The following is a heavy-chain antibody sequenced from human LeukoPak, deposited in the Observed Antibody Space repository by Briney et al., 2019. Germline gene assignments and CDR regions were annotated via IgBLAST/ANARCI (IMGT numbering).Heavy chain of an antibody. J-gene: IGHJ4*02. V-gene: IGHV1-69*01. Sequence: GASVKVSCKASGGTFSSYAISWVRQAPGQGLEWMGGIIPIFGTANYAQKFQGRVTITADESTSTAYMELSSLRSEDTAVYYCARGTISRARYCSGGSCEIFDYWGQGTLVTVSS. CDR1: GGTFSSYA. D-gene: IGHD2-15*01. CDR3: ARGTISRARYCSGGSCEIFDY. CDR2: IIPIFGTA.